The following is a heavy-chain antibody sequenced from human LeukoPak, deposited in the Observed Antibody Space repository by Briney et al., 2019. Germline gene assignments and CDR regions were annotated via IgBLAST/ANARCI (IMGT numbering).Heavy chain of an antibody. CDR2: IYPGDSDT. CDR3: ARASMVQGVINPGDY. V-gene: IGHV5-51*01. J-gene: IGHJ4*02. CDR1: GYSFTSYW. D-gene: IGHD3-10*01. Sequence: GESLKISCKGSGYSFTSYWIGWVRQMPGKGLEWMGIIYPGDSDTRYSPSFQGQVTISADKSISTAYLQWSSLKASDTAMYYCARASMVQGVINPGDYWGQGTLVTVSS.